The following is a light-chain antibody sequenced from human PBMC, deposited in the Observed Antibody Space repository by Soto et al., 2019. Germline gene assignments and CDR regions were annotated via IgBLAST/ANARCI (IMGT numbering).Light chain of an antibody. V-gene: IGKV1-27*01. CDR2: GAS. CDR1: QDTSNY. CDR3: QLYNSAPPWT. Sequence: DIQMTQSPSSLSASVGDRVTIACRASQDTSNYLAWYQQKPGKSPKLLIYGASTLQSGVPSRFSGSGSGTDFTLTIGSLQPEDVATYYCQLYNSAPPWTFGQGTRVELK. J-gene: IGKJ1*01.